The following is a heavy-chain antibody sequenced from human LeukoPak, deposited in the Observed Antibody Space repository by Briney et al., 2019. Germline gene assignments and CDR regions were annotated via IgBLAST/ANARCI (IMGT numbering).Heavy chain of an antibody. J-gene: IGHJ4*02. V-gene: IGHV4-34*01. CDR3: ARGPHY. CDR2: INHSGST. Sequence: GSLRLSCAASGFTFSSYSMNWVRQAPGKGLEWIGEINHSGSTNYNPSLKSRVTISVDTSKNQFSLKLSSVTAADTAVYYCARGPHYWGQGTLVTVSS. CDR1: GFTFSSYS.